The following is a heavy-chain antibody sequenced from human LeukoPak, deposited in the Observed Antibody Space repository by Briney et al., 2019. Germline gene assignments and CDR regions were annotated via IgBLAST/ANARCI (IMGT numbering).Heavy chain of an antibody. CDR3: ARVGEGDSFDY. CDR2: INPNSGGT. Sequence: ASVKVSCKASGGTFSSYAISWVRQAPGQGLEWMGWINPNSGGTNYAQKFQGRVTMTRDTSISTAYMELSRLRSDDTAVYYCARVGEGDSFDYWGQGTLVTVSS. D-gene: IGHD2-21*02. J-gene: IGHJ4*02. V-gene: IGHV1-2*02. CDR1: GGTFSSYA.